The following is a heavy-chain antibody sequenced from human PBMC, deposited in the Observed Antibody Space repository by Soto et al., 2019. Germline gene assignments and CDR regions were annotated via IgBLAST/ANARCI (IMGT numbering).Heavy chain of an antibody. CDR3: ARQSSGSRHYYYYALDV. CDR1: GYTFLNYG. CDR2: ISPVNRNT. J-gene: IGHJ6*02. V-gene: IGHV1-18*01. D-gene: IGHD6-19*01. Sequence: QAQLLQSGPEVRKPGASVKVACKASGYTFLNYGLSWVRQAPGQGLEWMGWISPVNRNTKYAQKLQGRVTMTTNTSANTADVELTSLTSDDPAVYICARQSSGSRHYYYYALDVWGQGTPVIVSS.